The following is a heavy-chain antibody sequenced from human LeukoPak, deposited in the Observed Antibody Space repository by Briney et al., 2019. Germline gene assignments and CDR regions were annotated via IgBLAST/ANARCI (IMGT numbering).Heavy chain of an antibody. V-gene: IGHV4-59*01. J-gene: IGHJ4*02. CDR1: GDSISIYY. CDR2: IYNSGST. CDR3: VRDRELTY. Sequence: PSETLSLTCTVSGDSISIYYWSWIRQPPGKGLEWIGYIYNSGSTNYNPSLQSRVTISVDTSKNQFSLKLNSVTAADTAIYYCVRDRELTYWGQGTLVTVSS. D-gene: IGHD1-26*01.